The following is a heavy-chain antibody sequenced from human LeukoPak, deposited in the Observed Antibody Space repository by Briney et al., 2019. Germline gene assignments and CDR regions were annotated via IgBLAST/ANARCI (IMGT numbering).Heavy chain of an antibody. Sequence: SETLSLTCTVSGGSISSYYWSWIRQPAGKGREWIGRIYTSGGTNYNPSLKSRVTMSIDTSKNQFSLKLSSVTAADTAVYYCARDYYDSSGYYYALWGQGTLVTVSS. V-gene: IGHV4-4*07. CDR1: GGSISSYY. CDR2: IYTSGGT. D-gene: IGHD3-22*01. J-gene: IGHJ4*02. CDR3: ARDYYDSSGYYYAL.